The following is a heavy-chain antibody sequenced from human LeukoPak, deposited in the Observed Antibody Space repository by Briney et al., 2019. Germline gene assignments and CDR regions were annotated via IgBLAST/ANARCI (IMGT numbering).Heavy chain of an antibody. CDR2: INHSGST. CDR3: ARLYYDILTGYQNWFDP. Sequence: PSETLSLTCAVYGGSFSGYYWSWIRQPPGKGLEWIGEINHSGSTNYNPSLKSRVTISVVTSKNQFSLKLSSVTAADTAVYYCARLYYDILTGYQNWFDPWGQGTLVTVSS. CDR1: GGSFSGYY. D-gene: IGHD3-9*01. J-gene: IGHJ5*02. V-gene: IGHV4-34*01.